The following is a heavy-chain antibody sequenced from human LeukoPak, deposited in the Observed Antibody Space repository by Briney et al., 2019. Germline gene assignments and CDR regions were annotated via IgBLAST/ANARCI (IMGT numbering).Heavy chain of an antibody. CDR3: AREGMATIKGSFDY. CDR2: ISSSSSYI. J-gene: IGHJ4*02. Sequence: GGSLRLSCAASGFTFSSYSMNWVRQAPGKGLEWVSSISSSSSYIYYADSVKGRFTTSRDNAKNSLYLQMNSLRAEDTAVYYCAREGMATIKGSFDYWGQGTLVTVSS. V-gene: IGHV3-21*01. D-gene: IGHD5-24*01. CDR1: GFTFSSYS.